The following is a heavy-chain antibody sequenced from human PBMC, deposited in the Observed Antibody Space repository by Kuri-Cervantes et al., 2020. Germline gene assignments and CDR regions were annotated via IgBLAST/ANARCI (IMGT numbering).Heavy chain of an antibody. Sequence: SCAASGFTFSSYGMHWVRQAPGKGLEWVAVISYDGSNKYYADSVKGRFTISRDNSKNTLYLQMNSLRAEDTAVYYCAKVLAVAGGGELDYWGQGTLVTVSS. CDR2: ISYDGSNK. D-gene: IGHD6-19*01. CDR1: GFTFSSYG. V-gene: IGHV3-30*18. J-gene: IGHJ4*02. CDR3: AKVLAVAGGGELDY.